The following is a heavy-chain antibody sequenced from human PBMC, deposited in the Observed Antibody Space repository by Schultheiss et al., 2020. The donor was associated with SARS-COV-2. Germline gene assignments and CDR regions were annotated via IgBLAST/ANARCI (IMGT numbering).Heavy chain of an antibody. CDR1: GFTFSSYA. J-gene: IGHJ4*02. CDR3: AKKVGAVADY. D-gene: IGHD6-19*01. V-gene: IGHV3-23*01. Sequence: GESLKISCAASGFTFSSYAMSWVRQAPGKGLEWVSAISGSGGSTYYADSVKGRFTISRDNSKNTLYLQMNSLRAEDTAVYYCAKKVGAVADYWGQGTLVTVSS. CDR2: ISGSGGST.